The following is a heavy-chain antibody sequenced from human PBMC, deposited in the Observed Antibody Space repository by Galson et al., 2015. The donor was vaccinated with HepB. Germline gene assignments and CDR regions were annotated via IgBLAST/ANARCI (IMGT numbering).Heavy chain of an antibody. D-gene: IGHD1-26*01. CDR1: GLTFSSYE. CDR2: ISTGGSAI. CDR3: VVGGKKYYYGMDV. Sequence: SLRLSCAASGLTFSSYEMSWVRQAPGQGLESLSYISTGGSAIYYADSVKGRFTISRDNAKNSLYLQMNSLKTEDTAVYFRVVGGKKYYYGMDVWGQGTTVTVSS. V-gene: IGHV3-48*03. J-gene: IGHJ6*02.